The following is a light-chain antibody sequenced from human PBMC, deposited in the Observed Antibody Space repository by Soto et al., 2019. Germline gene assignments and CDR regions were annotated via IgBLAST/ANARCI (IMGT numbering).Light chain of an antibody. V-gene: IGKV1-5*01. Sequence: DIQMTQAPSTLSASIGDRVINTCRASQSISHWLAWYQQKPGKAPKLLISDASILESGVPSRFSGSTSGTEFTLTISSLQPDDFATYYCQQYHTYRTFGQGTKVEIK. J-gene: IGKJ1*01. CDR2: DAS. CDR1: QSISHW. CDR3: QQYHTYRT.